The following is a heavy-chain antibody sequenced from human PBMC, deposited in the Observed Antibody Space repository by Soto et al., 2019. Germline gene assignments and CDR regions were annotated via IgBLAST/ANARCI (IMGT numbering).Heavy chain of an antibody. CDR3: AREGSTSHDY. Sequence: QVQLVESGGGVVQPGRSLRLSCAASGFTFSSYGMHWVRQAPGKGLEWVAVIWYDGSNKYYADSVKGRLTISRDNSKNTLYLQMNSLRAEDTAVDYCAREGSTSHDYWGQGTLVTVSS. V-gene: IGHV3-33*01. CDR2: IWYDGSNK. D-gene: IGHD2-2*01. J-gene: IGHJ4*02. CDR1: GFTFSSYG.